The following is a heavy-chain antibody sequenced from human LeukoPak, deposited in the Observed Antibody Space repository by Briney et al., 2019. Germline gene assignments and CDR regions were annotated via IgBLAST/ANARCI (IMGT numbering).Heavy chain of an antibody. CDR2: IWYDGSNK. J-gene: IGHJ4*02. D-gene: IGHD3-10*01. CDR1: GFTFSNYG. CDR3: ARGEVRGVIIRDIDY. Sequence: GGSLRLSCAASGFTFSNYGMHWVRQAPGKGLEWVAVIWYDGSNKYYADSVKGRFTISRDNSKNTLYLQMNSLRAEDTAVYYCARGEVRGVIIRDIDYWGQGTLVTVSS. V-gene: IGHV3-33*01.